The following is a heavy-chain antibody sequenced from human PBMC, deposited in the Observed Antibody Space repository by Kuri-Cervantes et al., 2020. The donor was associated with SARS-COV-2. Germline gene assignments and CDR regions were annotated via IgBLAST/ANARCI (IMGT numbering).Heavy chain of an antibody. J-gene: IGHJ6*03. CDR1: GGTFSSYA. CDR2: INPIFGTA. D-gene: IGHD6-13*01. CDR3: ARGVLSSSSWTYYYYYYMDV. Sequence: SVKVSCKASGGTFSSYAISWVRQAPGQGLEWMGGINPIFGTANYTQKFQGRVTITTDESTSTAYMELSSLRSEDTAVYYCARGVLSSSSWTYYYYYYMDVWGKGTTVTVSS. V-gene: IGHV1-69*05.